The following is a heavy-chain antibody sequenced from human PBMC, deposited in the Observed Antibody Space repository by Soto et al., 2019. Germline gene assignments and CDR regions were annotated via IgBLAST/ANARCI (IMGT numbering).Heavy chain of an antibody. Sequence: GASVKVSCKASGYTFTSYGISWVRQAPGQGLEWMGWISAYNGNTNYAQKLQGRVTMTTDTSTSTAYMELRSLRSDDTAVYYCASFTTYYDILTGLYYYYGMDVWGQGTTVTVSS. CDR1: GYTFTSYG. V-gene: IGHV1-18*01. D-gene: IGHD3-9*01. CDR3: ASFTTYYDILTGLYYYYGMDV. J-gene: IGHJ6*02. CDR2: ISAYNGNT.